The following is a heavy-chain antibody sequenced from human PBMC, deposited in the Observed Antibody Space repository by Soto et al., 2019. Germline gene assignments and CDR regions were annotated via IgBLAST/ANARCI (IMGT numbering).Heavy chain of an antibody. D-gene: IGHD3-10*01. CDR3: ARHILCFGDYYGMDV. CDR2: IYHSGST. V-gene: IGHV4-4*02. CDR1: GGSISSSNW. Sequence: SETLSLTCAVSGGSISSSNWWSWVRQPPGKGLEWIGEIYHSGSTNYNPSLKSRVTISVDTSKNQFSLKLSSVTAADTAVYYCARHILCFGDYYGMDVWGQGTRVTSP. J-gene: IGHJ6*02.